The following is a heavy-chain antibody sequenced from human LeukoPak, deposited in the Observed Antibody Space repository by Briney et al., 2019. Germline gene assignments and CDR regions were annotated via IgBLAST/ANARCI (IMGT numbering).Heavy chain of an antibody. CDR1: GFTFSSYW. CDR3: ARDANYYDSRGENYFNY. V-gene: IGHV3-7*01. CDR2: IKRDGSDK. Sequence: GGSLRLSCAASGFTFSSYWMSWVRQAPGKGLEWVANIKRDGSDKYYVDSVKGRLTISRDNAKNSLYLQLNSLRAEDTAVYYCARDANYYDSRGENYFNYWGQGTLVTVSS. D-gene: IGHD3-22*01. J-gene: IGHJ4*02.